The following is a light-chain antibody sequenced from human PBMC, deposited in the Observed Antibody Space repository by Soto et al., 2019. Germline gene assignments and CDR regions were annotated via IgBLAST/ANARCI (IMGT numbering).Light chain of an antibody. CDR2: GAS. J-gene: IGKJ5*01. V-gene: IGKV3D-15*01. Sequence: EIVMTQSPATLSVSPGERATLSCRASQTLSSNLAWYQQKPGQAPRLLIYGASSRATGIPARFSGSGSGTEFTLTISSLQSEAFAVYYCQQYNNWPITFSQGTRLEIK. CDR1: QTLSSN. CDR3: QQYNNWPIT.